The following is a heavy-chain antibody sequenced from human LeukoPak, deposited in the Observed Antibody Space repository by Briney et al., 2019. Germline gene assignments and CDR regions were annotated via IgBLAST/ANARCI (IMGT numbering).Heavy chain of an antibody. CDR3: ARRADVLLWFGEFSDAFDI. J-gene: IGHJ3*02. Sequence: SETLSLTCTVSGGSISSSSYYWGWIRQPPGKGLEWIGSIYYSGSTYYNPSLKSRVTISVDTSKNQFSLKLSSVTAADMAVYYCARRADVLLWFGEFSDAFDIWGQGTMVTVSS. CDR2: IYYSGST. D-gene: IGHD3-10*01. CDR1: GGSISSSSYY. V-gene: IGHV4-39*01.